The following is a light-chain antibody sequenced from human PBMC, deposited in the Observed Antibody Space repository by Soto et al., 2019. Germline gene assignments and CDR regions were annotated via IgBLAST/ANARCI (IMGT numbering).Light chain of an antibody. V-gene: IGLV2-14*01. CDR1: SSDIGAYDY. CDR3: GSYRISTAV. CDR2: EVN. J-gene: IGLJ1*01. Sequence: QSALTQPASLSGSPGQSITISCTGTSSDIGAYDYVSWFQQHPGKAPKLMISEVNNRPSGVSNRFSGSKSGNTASLTISGLQAEDEADYYCGSYRISTAVFGTGTKVTVL.